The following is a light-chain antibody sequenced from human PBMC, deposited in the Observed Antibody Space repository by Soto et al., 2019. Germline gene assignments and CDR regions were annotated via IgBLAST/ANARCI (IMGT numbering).Light chain of an antibody. CDR1: QSISSW. CDR2: KAS. V-gene: IGKV1-5*03. J-gene: IGKJ2*01. Sequence: DIQRTQSPSTLSASVGDRVTITCRASQSISSWLAWYQQKPGKAPKRLIYKASSLESGVPSRFSGSGSGTEFTLTITSLQPDDFATYYCQQYNSYSYTFGQGT. CDR3: QQYNSYSYT.